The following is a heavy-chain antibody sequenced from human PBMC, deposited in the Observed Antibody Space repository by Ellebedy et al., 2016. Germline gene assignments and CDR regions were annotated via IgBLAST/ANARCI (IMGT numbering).Heavy chain of an antibody. Sequence: LSLTCAASGFTFRSYGMHWVRQAPRKGLEWVAVIWYDGSNKYYADSVKGRFTISRDNSKNTLYLQMNSLRAEDTAVYYCARGGLETGYAFDIWGQGTMVTVSS. CDR1: GFTFRSYG. CDR3: ARGGLETGYAFDI. D-gene: IGHD3-3*01. CDR2: IWYDGSNK. V-gene: IGHV3-33*01. J-gene: IGHJ3*02.